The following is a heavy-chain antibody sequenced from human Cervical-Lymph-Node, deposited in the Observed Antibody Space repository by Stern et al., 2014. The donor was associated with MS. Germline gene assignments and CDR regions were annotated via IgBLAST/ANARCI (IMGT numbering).Heavy chain of an antibody. V-gene: IGHV1-18*01. Sequence: VQLEESGVEVKEPGASVKVSCTASGYTFSSYGITWVRQAPGQGLEWMERINTYNGNTNYAQKFQGRVTMTTDTSTSTAYMELRSLRSDDTAVYYCARGFEAFGIWGQGTMVTVSS. J-gene: IGHJ3*02. CDR1: GYTFSSYG. CDR2: INTYNGNT. CDR3: ARGFEAFGI.